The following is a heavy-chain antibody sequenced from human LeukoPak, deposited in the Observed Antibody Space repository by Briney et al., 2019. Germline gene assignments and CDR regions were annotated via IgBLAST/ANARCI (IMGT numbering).Heavy chain of an antibody. CDR1: GFTFSASA. D-gene: IGHD1-26*01. V-gene: IGHV3-73*01. Sequence: GRSLKLSCVASGFTFSASAIHWVRHSSGKWLEWIGPMDKETNLYATALAASVKGRFTVSRDDSKNTAYLHMNSLKTEDTALYYWTRDSGTYNWCDPWGEGTLVTVSS. CDR3: TRDSGTYNWCDP. J-gene: IGHJ5*02. CDR2: MDKETNLYAT.